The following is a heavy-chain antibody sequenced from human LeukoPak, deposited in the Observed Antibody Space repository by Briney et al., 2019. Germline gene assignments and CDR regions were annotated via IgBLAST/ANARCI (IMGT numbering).Heavy chain of an antibody. CDR3: ARGWPDYYSMDI. D-gene: IGHD2-15*01. CDR1: GGSMSSYY. V-gene: IGHV4-59*01. J-gene: IGHJ6*02. Sequence: SETLSLTCTVSGGSMSSYYWSWIRQPPGKGPEWIGYIYYSGTTSYNPSLKGRVTISMDTSNNHFSLKLRSVTAGDTAVYYCARGWPDYYSMDIWGPGTAVTVSS. CDR2: IYYSGTT.